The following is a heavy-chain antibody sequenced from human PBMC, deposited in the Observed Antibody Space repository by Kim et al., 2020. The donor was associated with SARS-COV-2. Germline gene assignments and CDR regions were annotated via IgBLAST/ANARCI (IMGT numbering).Heavy chain of an antibody. J-gene: IGHJ3*01. CDR3: AEGNFGGRPFDV. CDR1: GASIGAYH. V-gene: IGHV4-59*13. CDR2: ISYSGT. Sequence: SETLSLTCTVSGASIGAYHWSWIRQPPGKRLEWIGEISYSGTNYSPSLHSRVTLSMDTSKNQVYLNLHYVTSADTAVYFCAEGNFGGRPFDVWGQGTLITVSP. D-gene: IGHD3-16*01.